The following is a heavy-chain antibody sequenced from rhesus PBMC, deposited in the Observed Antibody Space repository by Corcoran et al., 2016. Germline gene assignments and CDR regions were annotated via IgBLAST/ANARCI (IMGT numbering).Heavy chain of an antibody. J-gene: IGHJ4*01. Sequence: QVQLQESGPGVVKPSETLSLTCAVSGGHITSSYDWSWIRQAPGKGLEWIGYIYGGSEHTYYDTSLKNRVTISKDASKNQFSLNLNSVTAADTAVYYCARNDYSKYYFDYWGQGVLVTVSS. V-gene: IGHV4-76*01. CDR2: IYGGSEHT. CDR3: ARNDYSKYYFDY. CDR1: GGHITSSYD. D-gene: IGHD4-35*01.